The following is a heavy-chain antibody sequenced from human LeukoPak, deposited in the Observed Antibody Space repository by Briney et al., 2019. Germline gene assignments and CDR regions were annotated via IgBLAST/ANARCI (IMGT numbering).Heavy chain of an antibody. V-gene: IGHV4-39*07. J-gene: IGHJ4*02. Sequence: PSETLSLTCTVSGGSISSSSYYWGWIRQPPGKGLEWIGSIYYSGSTYYNPSLKSRVTISVDTSKNQFSLKLSSVTAADTAVYYCARDYYDSSGYLRFDYWGQGTLVTVSS. CDR3: ARDYYDSSGYLRFDY. D-gene: IGHD3-22*01. CDR1: GGSISSSSYY. CDR2: IYYSGST.